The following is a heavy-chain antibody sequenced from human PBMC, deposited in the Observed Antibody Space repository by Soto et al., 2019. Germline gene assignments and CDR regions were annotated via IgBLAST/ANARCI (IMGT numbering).Heavy chain of an antibody. J-gene: IGHJ6*02. CDR1: GYSVSSSDYY. D-gene: IGHD2-15*01. Sequence: SSETLSLLCRDSGYSVSSSDYYRTWIRQPPGKGLEWIGSMFYSGLTYYNPSLKSRVTLSVDTSKNQFSVRLNSVTAADTAVYYCAPLSVSLSGPYGIHVWGQGTTVTVSS. CDR2: MFYSGLT. V-gene: IGHV4-39*01. CDR3: APLSVSLSGPYGIHV.